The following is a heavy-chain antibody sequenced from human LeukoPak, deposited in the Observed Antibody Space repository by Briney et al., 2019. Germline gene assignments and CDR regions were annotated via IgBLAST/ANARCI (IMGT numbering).Heavy chain of an antibody. CDR3: AASYSYYMKVFNY. CDR2: VIPIFGTA. Sequence: ASVKVSCKASGGTFSSYAISWVRQAPGQGLEWMGGVIPIFGTANYAQKFQGRVTITADESTSTAYMELSSLRSEDTAVYYCAASYSYYMKVFNYWGQGTLVTVSS. CDR1: GGTFSSYA. D-gene: IGHD5-18*01. J-gene: IGHJ4*02. V-gene: IGHV1-69*01.